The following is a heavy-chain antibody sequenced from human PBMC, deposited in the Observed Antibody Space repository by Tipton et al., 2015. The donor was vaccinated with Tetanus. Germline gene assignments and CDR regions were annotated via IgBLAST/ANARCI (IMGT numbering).Heavy chain of an antibody. CDR1: GGSISSGGYS. CDR3: ARERIEAFYYHGLDV. CDR2: IYHSGST. D-gene: IGHD2-21*01. Sequence: TLSLTCAVSGGSISSGGYSWSWIRQPPGKGLEWIGYIYHSGSTYYNPSLQSRVTISVDTSKNQFSLQLAFVTAADTAIYYCARERIEAFYYHGLDVWGPGTTVTVSS. V-gene: IGHV4-30-2*01. J-gene: IGHJ6*02.